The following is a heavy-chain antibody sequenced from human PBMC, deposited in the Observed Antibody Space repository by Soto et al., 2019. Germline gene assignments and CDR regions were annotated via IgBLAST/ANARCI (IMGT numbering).Heavy chain of an antibody. V-gene: IGHV4-59*01. Sequence: SETLSLTCSVSGDSITSSYWTWIRQPPGKGLKKIGYIYNNGGTNYNPSLKSRVTVSMNTSKNQFSLTLTAVTAADTAVYYCARDHFYFYDSSGFRPYAFDMWGPGTLVTVSS. D-gene: IGHD3-22*01. CDR1: GDSITSSY. CDR3: ARDHFYFYDSSGFRPYAFDM. J-gene: IGHJ3*02. CDR2: IYNNGGT.